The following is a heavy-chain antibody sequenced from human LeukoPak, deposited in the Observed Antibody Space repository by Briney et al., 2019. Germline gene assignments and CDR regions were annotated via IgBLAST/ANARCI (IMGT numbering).Heavy chain of an antibody. CDR2: IAYDGSNK. V-gene: IGHV3-30*18. J-gene: IGHJ6*02. CDR3: AKSGYCSSTSCYSRFYYYYYYGMDV. D-gene: IGHD2-2*02. CDR1: GFTFSSYG. Sequence: GGSLRLSCAASGFTFSSYGMHWVRQAPGKGLEWVAVIAYDGSNKYYADCVKGRFTISRDNSKNTLYLQMNSLRAEDTAVYYCAKSGYCSSTSCYSRFYYYYYYGMDVWGQGTTVTVSS.